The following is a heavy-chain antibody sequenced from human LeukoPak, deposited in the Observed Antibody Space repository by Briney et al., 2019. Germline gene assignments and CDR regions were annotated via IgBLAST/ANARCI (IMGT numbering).Heavy chain of an antibody. J-gene: IGHJ4*02. V-gene: IGHV3-64*02. CDR2: ISSDGGST. CDR3: ARGRQWSTFDY. Sequence: GGSLRLSCAASGFTFSTYAIHWVRQAPGKGLEYVSAISSDGGSTYYADSVKGRFTISRDSSKNTLYLQMGSLRAEDMAVYYCARGRQWSTFDYWGQGTLITVSS. CDR1: GFTFSTYA. D-gene: IGHD2-15*01.